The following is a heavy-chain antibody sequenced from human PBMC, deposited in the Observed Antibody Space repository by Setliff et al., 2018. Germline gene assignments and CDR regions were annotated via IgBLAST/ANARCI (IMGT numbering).Heavy chain of an antibody. J-gene: IGHJ4*02. CDR3: VRSMPDTANFDY. V-gene: IGHV4-4*07. CDR2: ISTSGST. D-gene: IGHD5-18*01. Sequence: PSETLSLTCTVSGGSISGHYWSWIRQPAGKGLEWIGRISTSGSTNYNPSLKSRLTMSVDTSKNQFSLKVTSVTAADTAVYYCVRSMPDTANFDYWGQGTLVTVSS. CDR1: GGSISGHY.